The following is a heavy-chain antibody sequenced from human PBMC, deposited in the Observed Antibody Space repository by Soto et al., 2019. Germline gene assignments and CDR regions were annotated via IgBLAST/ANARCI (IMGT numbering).Heavy chain of an antibody. CDR1: GYTFTSYG. CDR3: AREPRDYVWGSYRYRGGDY. J-gene: IGHJ4*02. CDR2: ISAYNGNT. V-gene: IGHV1-18*04. Sequence: QVQLVQSGAEVKKPGASVKVSCKASGYTFTSYGISWVRQAPGQGLEWMGWISAYNGNTNYAQKHQGRVTMTTDTSTSTAYMELRSLRSDDTAVYYCAREPRDYVWGSYRYRGGDYWGQGTLVTVSS. D-gene: IGHD3-16*02.